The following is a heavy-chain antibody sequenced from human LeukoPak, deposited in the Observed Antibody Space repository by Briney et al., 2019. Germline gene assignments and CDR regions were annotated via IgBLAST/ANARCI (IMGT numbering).Heavy chain of an antibody. D-gene: IGHD3-22*01. Sequence: SVKVSCKASGGTFSSYAISWVRQAPGQGLEWMGGTIPIFGTANYAQKFQGRVTITADESTSTAYMELSSLRSEDTAVYYCASAIVVVITDYYYYGMDVWGQGTTVTVSS. V-gene: IGHV1-69*13. J-gene: IGHJ6*02. CDR2: TIPIFGTA. CDR3: ASAIVVVITDYYYYGMDV. CDR1: GGTFSSYA.